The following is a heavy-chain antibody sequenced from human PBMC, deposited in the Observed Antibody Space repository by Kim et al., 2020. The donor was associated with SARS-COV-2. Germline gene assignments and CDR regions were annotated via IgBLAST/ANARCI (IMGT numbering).Heavy chain of an antibody. CDR2: ISSSSSTI. V-gene: IGHV3-48*04. Sequence: GGSLRLSCAASGFTFSSYSMNWVRQAPGKGLEWVSYISSSSSTIYYADSVKGRFTISRDNAKNSLYLQMNSLRAEDTAVYYCASGPTGYSSSWFDYCGQGTLVTVSS. CDR3: ASGPTGYSSSWFDY. D-gene: IGHD6-13*01. J-gene: IGHJ4*02. CDR1: GFTFSSYS.